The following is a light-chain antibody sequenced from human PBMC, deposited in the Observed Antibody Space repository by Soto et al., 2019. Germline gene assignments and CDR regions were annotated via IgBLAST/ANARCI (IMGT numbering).Light chain of an antibody. CDR1: QSVSSSY. CDR3: QQYYSSPGT. Sequence: ENVLTQSPGTLSLSPGERATLSCRASQSVSSSYLAWYQQKPGQAPRLLIYGASVRATGIPDRFSGSGSGTDFTLTISRLEPEDFAVFYCQQYYSSPGTFGQGTKV. V-gene: IGKV3-20*01. J-gene: IGKJ1*01. CDR2: GAS.